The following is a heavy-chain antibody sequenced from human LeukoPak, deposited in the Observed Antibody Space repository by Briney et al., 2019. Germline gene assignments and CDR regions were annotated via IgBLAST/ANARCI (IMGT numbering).Heavy chain of an antibody. CDR2: ISYDGGNK. J-gene: IGHJ5*02. V-gene: IGHV3-30*04. D-gene: IGHD3-10*01. CDR1: GFTFSGYA. CDR3: ARAQKTGRNSRDSNWFDP. Sequence: GRSLRLSCAASGFTFSGYAMHWVRQAPGKGLEWVALISYDGGNKYYADSVKGRFTISTDNSKNTLYLQMNSLRPDDTAVYYCARAQKTGRNSRDSNWFDPWGQGTLVSVSS.